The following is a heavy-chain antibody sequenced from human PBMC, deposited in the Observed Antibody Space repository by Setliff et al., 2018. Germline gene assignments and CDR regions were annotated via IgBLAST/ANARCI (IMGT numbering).Heavy chain of an antibody. CDR2: INSDGSST. V-gene: IGHV3-74*01. CDR3: ARDGHNVYYFDY. Sequence: GGSLRLSCAASGFSFSNYWMHWVRQAPGKGLVWVSRINSDGSSTNYADSVKGQFTVSRDNAMNTLYLQMNSLRAEDTAVYYCARDGHNVYYFDYWGLGTLVTSPQ. J-gene: IGHJ4*02. CDR1: GFSFSNYW. D-gene: IGHD1-1*01.